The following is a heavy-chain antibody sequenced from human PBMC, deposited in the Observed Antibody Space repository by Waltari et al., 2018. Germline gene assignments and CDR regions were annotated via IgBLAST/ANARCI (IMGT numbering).Heavy chain of an antibody. D-gene: IGHD3-10*01. CDR1: GGSISSNSYY. Sequence: QLQLQESGPGLVKPSETLSLTCTVSGGSISSNSYYWGWIRQPPGKGLEWIGSIYYSGGTFYSPSLKSRVTISVDMSENQFSLKLSSVTAADTAVYYCARLPTYYSGSGSYYPGYFDYWGQGTLVTVSS. CDR3: ARLPTYYSGSGSYYPGYFDY. CDR2: IYYSGGT. V-gene: IGHV4-39*01. J-gene: IGHJ4*02.